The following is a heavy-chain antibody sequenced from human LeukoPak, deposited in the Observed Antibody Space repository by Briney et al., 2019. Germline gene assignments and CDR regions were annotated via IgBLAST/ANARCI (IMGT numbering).Heavy chain of an antibody. V-gene: IGHV3-30*03. J-gene: IGHJ4*02. CDR1: GFTFSSYG. CDR3: AHSKAVAGFGTFDF. Sequence: GGSLRLSCAASGFTFSSYGTHWVRQAPGKGLEWVAVISDDGSNKRYGDSVKGRFTISRDDSKNTLYLQMNSLRADDTAVYYCAHSKAVAGFGTFDFWGQGTLVTVSS. D-gene: IGHD6-19*01. CDR2: ISDDGSNK.